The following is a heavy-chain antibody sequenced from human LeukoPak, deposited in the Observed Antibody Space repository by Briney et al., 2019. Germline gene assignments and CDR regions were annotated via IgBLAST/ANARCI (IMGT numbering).Heavy chain of an antibody. CDR1: GFTFSSYA. CDR3: AKVKMVTNGMDV. D-gene: IGHD2-21*02. CDR2: ISGCCGST. V-gene: IGHV3-23*01. Sequence: GGSLRLSCAASGFTFSSYAMSWVRQAPGKGLEWVSAISGCCGSTYYADSVKGRFTISRDNSKNTLYLQMNSLRAEDTAVYYCAKVKMVTNGMDVWGQGTTVTVSS. J-gene: IGHJ6*02.